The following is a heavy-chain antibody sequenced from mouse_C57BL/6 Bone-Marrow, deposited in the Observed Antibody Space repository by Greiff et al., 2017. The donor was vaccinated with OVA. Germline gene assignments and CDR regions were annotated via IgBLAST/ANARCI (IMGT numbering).Heavy chain of an antibody. Sequence: VQLKESVAELVRPGASVKLSCTASGFNIKNTYMHWVKQRPEQGLEWIGRIDPANGNTKYAPKFQGKATITADTSSNTAYLQLSSLPSEDTAIYYCARIYDGFLYYFDYWGQGTTLTVSS. J-gene: IGHJ2*01. V-gene: IGHV14-3*01. CDR1: GFNIKNTY. CDR3: ARIYDGFLYYFDY. D-gene: IGHD2-3*01. CDR2: IDPANGNT.